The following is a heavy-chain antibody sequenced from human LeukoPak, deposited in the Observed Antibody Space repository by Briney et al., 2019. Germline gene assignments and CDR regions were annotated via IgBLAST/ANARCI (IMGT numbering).Heavy chain of an antibody. CDR2: ISGSGGYT. J-gene: IGHJ4*02. V-gene: IGHV3-23*01. CDR3: ARMPGTALEIDY. D-gene: IGHD6-13*01. CDR1: GFTFSTYA. Sequence: GGSLRLSCAASGFTFSTYAMSWVRQAPGKGLEWVSAISGSGGYTYHADSVKGRFTISRDNSKNTLYLQMNSLRAEDTAVYYCARMPGTALEIDYWGQGTLATVSS.